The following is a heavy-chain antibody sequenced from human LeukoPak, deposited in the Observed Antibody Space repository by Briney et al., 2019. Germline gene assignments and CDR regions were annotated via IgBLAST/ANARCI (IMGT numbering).Heavy chain of an antibody. CDR1: GGSISSGDYS. Sequence: SETLSLTCTVSGGSISSGDYSWSWIRQPPGKGLEWIGYIYCSGSTNYNPSLKSRVTISVDTSKNQFSLKLSSVTAADTAVYYCARDFDPPDNWFDPWGQGTLVTVSS. CDR2: IYCSGST. V-gene: IGHV4-61*08. CDR3: ARDFDPPDNWFDP. J-gene: IGHJ5*02.